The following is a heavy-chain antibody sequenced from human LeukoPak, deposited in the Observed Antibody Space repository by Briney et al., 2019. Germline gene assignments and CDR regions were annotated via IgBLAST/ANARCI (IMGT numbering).Heavy chain of an antibody. CDR3: ARALYDYVWGSYRRPSYYFDY. Sequence: ASVKVSCKASGYTFTSYYMHWVRQAPGQGLEWMGIINPSGGSTSYAQKFQGRVTMTRDMSTSTVYMELSSVTAADTAVYYCARALYDYVWGSYRRPSYYFDYWGQGTLVTVSS. CDR1: GYTFTSYY. J-gene: IGHJ4*02. V-gene: IGHV1-46*01. D-gene: IGHD3-16*02. CDR2: INPSGGST.